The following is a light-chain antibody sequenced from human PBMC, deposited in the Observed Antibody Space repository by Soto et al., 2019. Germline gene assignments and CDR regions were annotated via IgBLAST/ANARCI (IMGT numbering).Light chain of an antibody. CDR1: QSVSSY. Sequence: EIVMTQSPPTLSVSPGERATLSCRASQSVSSYLLWYQQKPGQAPRLLIYDASNRASGTPARFSGSGSGTEFTLTITRLEPEDFAVYFCQQYGTSPLTFGGGTKVDIK. CDR2: DAS. J-gene: IGKJ4*01. CDR3: QQYGTSPLT. V-gene: IGKV3D-15*02.